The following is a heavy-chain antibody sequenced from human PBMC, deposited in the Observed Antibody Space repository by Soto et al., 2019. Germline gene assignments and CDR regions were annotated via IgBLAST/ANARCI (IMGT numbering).Heavy chain of an antibody. CDR2: INHSGST. Sequence: SETLSLTCAVYGGSFSGYYWSWIRQPPGKGLEWIGEINHSGSTNYNPSLKSRVTISVDTSKNQFSLKLSSVTAADTAVYYCARSPGDIVVVVAAIDYWGQGTLVTVSS. CDR1: GGSFSGYY. CDR3: ARSPGDIVVVVAAIDY. V-gene: IGHV4-34*09. J-gene: IGHJ4*02. D-gene: IGHD2-15*01.